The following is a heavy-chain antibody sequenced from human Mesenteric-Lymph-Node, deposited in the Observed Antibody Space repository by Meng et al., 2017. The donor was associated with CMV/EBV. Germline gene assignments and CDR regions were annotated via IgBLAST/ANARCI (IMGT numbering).Heavy chain of an antibody. CDR3: ARDCRHADKDFDDYYGMDV. J-gene: IGHJ6*02. CDR2: IHSGGST. V-gene: IGHV3-53*01. CDR1: GFTVSSNN. D-gene: IGHD3-9*01. Sequence: GGSLRLSCAASGFTVSSNNMNWVRQAPGEGLEWVSLIHSGGSTYYADSVKGRFTISRDNAKKSLYLQMNSLRAEDTAVYYCARDCRHADKDFDDYYGMDVWGQGTTVTVSS.